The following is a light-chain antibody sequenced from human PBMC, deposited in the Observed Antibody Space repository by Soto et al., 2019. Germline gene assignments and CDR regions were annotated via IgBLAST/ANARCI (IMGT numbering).Light chain of an antibody. CDR3: SSYTTNITPVV. CDR1: SGDVGGYDY. CDR2: DVT. J-gene: IGLJ2*01. Sequence: QSALTQPRSVSGSPGQSVTISCTGTSGDVGGYDYVSWYQQRPGKAPKLLIYDVTKRPSGVSNRFSGSKSGNTASLTISGLQAEDEADYYCSSYTTNITPVVFGGGTKLTVL. V-gene: IGLV2-11*01.